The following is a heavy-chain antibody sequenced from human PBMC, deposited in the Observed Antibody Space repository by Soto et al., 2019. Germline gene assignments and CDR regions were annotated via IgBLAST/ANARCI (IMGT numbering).Heavy chain of an antibody. CDR1: GFTFSSYG. J-gene: IGHJ5*02. D-gene: IGHD2-2*01. CDR2: ISYDGSNK. CDR3: AKDRLRYCSSTSCYSGNWFDP. Sequence: QVQLVESGGGVVQPGRSLRLSCAASGFTFSSYGMHWVRQAPGKGLEWVAVISYDGSNKYYADSVKGRFTISRDNSKNTLCLQMNSLRAEDTAVYYCAKDRLRYCSSTSCYSGNWFDPWGQGTLVTVSS. V-gene: IGHV3-30*18.